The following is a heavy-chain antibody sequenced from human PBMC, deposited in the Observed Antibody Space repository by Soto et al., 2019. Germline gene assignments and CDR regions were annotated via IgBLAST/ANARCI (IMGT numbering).Heavy chain of an antibody. D-gene: IGHD4-4*01. CDR2: IIPIFGST. Sequence: QVQLVQSGAEVKKPGSSVKVSCKASGDTSTTYGVDWVRQAPGQGPEWMGGIIPIFGSTNYAQKFRDRVTITADKSTSTVYMEVTSLRSEDTAVYYCSRVPLHKGYYYYFGMDVGGQGTTITVSS. V-gene: IGHV1-69*06. CDR3: SRVPLHKGYYYYFGMDV. CDR1: GDTSTTYG. J-gene: IGHJ6*02.